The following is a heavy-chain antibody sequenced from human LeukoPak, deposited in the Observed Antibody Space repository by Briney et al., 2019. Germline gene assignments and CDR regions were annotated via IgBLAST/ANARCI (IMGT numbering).Heavy chain of an antibody. CDR2: ISSSSSYI. CDR3: ARGAPRITMVRGVII. V-gene: IGHV3-21*01. D-gene: IGHD3-10*01. Sequence: PGGSLRLSCAASGFTFSSYSMNWVRQAPGKGLEWVSSISSSSSYIYYADSVKGRFTISRDNAKNSLYLQMNSLRAEDTAVYYRARGAPRITMVRGVIIWGQGTLVTVSS. CDR1: GFTFSSYS. J-gene: IGHJ4*02.